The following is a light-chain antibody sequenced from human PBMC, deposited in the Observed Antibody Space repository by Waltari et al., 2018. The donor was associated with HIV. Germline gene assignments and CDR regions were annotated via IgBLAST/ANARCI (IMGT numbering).Light chain of an antibody. CDR1: QRVGSGQ. Sequence: EIVLTQSPGTLSLSPGDRATLSCTTSQRVGSGQLAWYQQKPGQAPRLLIHGASDRATGVPDRFSAWGSGTNFTLAISGLETEDFAVYYCQQYGGSPLFTFGPGT. V-gene: IGKV3-20*01. CDR3: QQYGGSPLFT. J-gene: IGKJ3*01. CDR2: GAS.